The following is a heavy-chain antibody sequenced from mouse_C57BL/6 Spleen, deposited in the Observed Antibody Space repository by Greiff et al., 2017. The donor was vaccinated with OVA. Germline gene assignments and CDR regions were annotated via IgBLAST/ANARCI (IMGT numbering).Heavy chain of an antibody. J-gene: IGHJ3*01. CDR2: ISSGSSTT. Sequence: EVKLMESGGGLVKPGGSLKLSCAASGFTFSDYGMHWVRQAPEQGLEWVAYISSGSSTTYYADTVKGRFTISRDNAKNTLFLQMTSLRSEDTAMYYCARSYYGSSPWFAYWGQGTLVTVSA. D-gene: IGHD1-1*01. V-gene: IGHV5-17*01. CDR1: GFTFSDYG. CDR3: ARSYYGSSPWFAY.